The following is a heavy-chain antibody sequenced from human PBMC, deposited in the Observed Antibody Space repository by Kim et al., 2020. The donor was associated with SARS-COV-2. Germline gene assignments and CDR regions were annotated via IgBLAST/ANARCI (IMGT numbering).Heavy chain of an antibody. J-gene: IGHJ4*02. Sequence: KTSPKFQGRVTITRDTSAGTAYMELSSLRSEDTAVYYCARDLVGATTLFDYWGQGTLVTVSS. V-gene: IGHV1-3*01. CDR3: ARDLVGATTLFDY. D-gene: IGHD1-26*01.